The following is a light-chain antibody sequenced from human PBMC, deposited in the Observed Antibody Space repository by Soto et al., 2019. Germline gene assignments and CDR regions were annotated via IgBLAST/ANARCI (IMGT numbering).Light chain of an antibody. CDR1: QNIPGY. CDR3: QQSYSTPRT. J-gene: IGKJ1*01. Sequence: DIQMTQSPSSLSASVGDRVTITCRASQNIPGYLSWYQQRPGKAPKLLIYAASSLQSGVPSRFSCSGSGTDFTLTISSLQPEDFATYYCQQSYSTPRTFGQGTKVEIK. V-gene: IGKV1-39*01. CDR2: AAS.